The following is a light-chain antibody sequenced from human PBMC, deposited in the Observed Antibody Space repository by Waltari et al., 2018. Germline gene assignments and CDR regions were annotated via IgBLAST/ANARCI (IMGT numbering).Light chain of an antibody. CDR1: SSAVGPYNF. Sequence: QSALTQPPSASGSPGQSVTISCTGSSSAVGPYNFVSWYQQHPGKAPKLMIYEVTTRPSGVPDRFSGSKSGNTASLSVSGLQAEDEADYYCTSYAGSDKLLFGGGTKLTVL. J-gene: IGLJ3*02. CDR3: TSYAGSDKLL. V-gene: IGLV2-8*01. CDR2: EVT.